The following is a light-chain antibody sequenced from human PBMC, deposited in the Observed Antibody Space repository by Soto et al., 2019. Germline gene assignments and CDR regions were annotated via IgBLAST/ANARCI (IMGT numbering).Light chain of an antibody. Sequence: EIVLTQSPATLSLSPGERATLSCRASQSVSSSDLAWYQQKPGQAPRLLIYGESSRATDIPDRFSGSGSGTDFTLTISRLEPEDFAVYYCQQYGRSPRYTFGQGTKVEIK. CDR2: GES. V-gene: IGKV3-20*01. CDR1: QSVSSSD. CDR3: QQYGRSPRYT. J-gene: IGKJ2*01.